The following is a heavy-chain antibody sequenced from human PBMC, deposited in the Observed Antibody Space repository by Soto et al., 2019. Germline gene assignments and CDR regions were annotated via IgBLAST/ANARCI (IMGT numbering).Heavy chain of an antibody. J-gene: IGHJ5*02. CDR3: ARVTLKPGNWFNP. V-gene: IGHV1-2*02. Sequence: GASVRVSCKASGYTFTDYFIHWVRQAPGQGFEWMGWINPKSRGTNYAQKFQGRVTMTRDTSNSTAYMELRGLRSDDTAVYYGARVTLKPGNWFNPLGQGTLFTVSS. CDR1: GYTFTDYF. CDR2: INPKSRGT.